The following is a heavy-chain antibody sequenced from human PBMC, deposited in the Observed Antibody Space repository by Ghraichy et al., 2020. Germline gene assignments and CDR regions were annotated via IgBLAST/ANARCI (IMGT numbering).Heavy chain of an antibody. D-gene: IGHD1-26*01. V-gene: IGHV3-43D*04. CDR2: ISRDGGSA. J-gene: IGHJ6*02. Sequence: SCAASGLNLDDYGMHWVRKAPGKGLEWVSLISRDGGSAYYADSVKGRFTISRDNSKNSLYLQMNSLRAEDTALYYCAKDIRGWDGMDVWGQGTTVTVSS. CDR1: GLNLDDYG. CDR3: AKDIRGWDGMDV.